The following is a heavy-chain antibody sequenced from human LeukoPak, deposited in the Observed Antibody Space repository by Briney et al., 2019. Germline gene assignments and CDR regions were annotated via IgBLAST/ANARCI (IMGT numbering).Heavy chain of an antibody. V-gene: IGHV4-59*12. J-gene: IGHJ5*02. CDR1: SGSSISSY. CDR3: ARSPREAAARLNWSDT. CDR2: AYYCGGT. D-gene: IGHD6-13*01. Sequence: PPGTLFNTSSGSSGSSISSYWSWFRHHPGEELQWFGYAYYCGGTYCTPFLKSRVTISVDSSKTPFPLKLSPVTAADTAVYYCARSPREAAARLNWSDTWGQGTLVTVSS.